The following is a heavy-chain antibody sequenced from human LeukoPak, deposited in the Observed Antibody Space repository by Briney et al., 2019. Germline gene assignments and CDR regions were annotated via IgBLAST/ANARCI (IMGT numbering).Heavy chain of an antibody. V-gene: IGHV1-8*01. CDR1: GYTFTSYD. J-gene: IGHJ6*02. Sequence: ASVKVSCKASGYTFTSYDINWVRQATGQGLEWMGWMNPNSGNTGYAQKFQGRVTMTRNTSISTAYMELSSLRSEDTAVYYCARGLGYDFWSGYFNYYYYYGMGVWGQGTTVTVSS. D-gene: IGHD3-3*01. CDR2: MNPNSGNT. CDR3: ARGLGYDFWSGYFNYYYYYGMGV.